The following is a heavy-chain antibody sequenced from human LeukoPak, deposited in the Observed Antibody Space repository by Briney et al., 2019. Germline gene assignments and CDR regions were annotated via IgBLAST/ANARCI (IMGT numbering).Heavy chain of an antibody. J-gene: IGHJ3*02. Sequence: GGSLRLSCAASGFTFSSYAMHWVRQAPGKGLEWVAVISYDGSNKYYADSVKGRFTISRDNSKNTLYLQMNSLRAEDTAVYYCAREAGRAAIDIWGQGTMVTVSS. D-gene: IGHD6-13*01. V-gene: IGHV3-30-3*01. CDR3: AREAGRAAIDI. CDR2: ISYDGSNK. CDR1: GFTFSSYA.